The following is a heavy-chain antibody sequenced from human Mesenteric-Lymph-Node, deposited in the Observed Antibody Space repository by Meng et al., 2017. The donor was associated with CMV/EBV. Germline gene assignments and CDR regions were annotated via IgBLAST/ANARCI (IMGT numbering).Heavy chain of an antibody. V-gene: IGHV3-15*04. CDR3: SAAVIYASISYPVEY. CDR1: AC. J-gene: IGHJ4*02. CDR2: MESITVGGTT. Sequence: ACMDWVRQAKVKGRGWVGPMESITVGGTTVYDTLVRGKFTISKTTSRTTVYLQIKIREPKKTAVFYWSAAVIYASISYPVEYWGQGTLVTVSS. D-gene: IGHD3-3*02.